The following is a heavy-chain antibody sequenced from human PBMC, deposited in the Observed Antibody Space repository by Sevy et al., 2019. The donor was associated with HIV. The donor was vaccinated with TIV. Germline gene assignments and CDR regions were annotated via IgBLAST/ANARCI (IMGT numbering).Heavy chain of an antibody. CDR1: GGSFSGYY. CDR2: INHSGST. CDR3: ARGRGGDYYDSSGYQEVIFDY. Sequence: SDTLSLTCAVYGGSFSGYYWSWIRQPPGKGLEWIGEINHSGSTNYNPSLKSRVTISVDTSKNQFSLKLSSVTAADTAVYYCARGRGGDYYDSSGYQEVIFDYWGQGTLVTVSS. V-gene: IGHV4-34*01. J-gene: IGHJ4*02. D-gene: IGHD3-22*01.